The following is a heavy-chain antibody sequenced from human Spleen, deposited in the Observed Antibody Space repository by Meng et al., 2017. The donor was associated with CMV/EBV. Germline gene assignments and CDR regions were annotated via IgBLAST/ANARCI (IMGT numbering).Heavy chain of an antibody. CDR1: GFTFSSYD. V-gene: IGHV3-13*01. CDR2: LRSGGDI. J-gene: IGHJ4*02. CDR3: AKYQLPSGRISGGPFDF. D-gene: IGHD2-2*01. Sequence: GESLKISCAASGFTFSSYDMHWVRQATGKGLEWVSVLRSGGDISYAGSVEGRFTISRENAKNSLYLQVDSLRAGDTAVYYCAKYQLPSGRISGGPFDFWGQGTLVTVSS.